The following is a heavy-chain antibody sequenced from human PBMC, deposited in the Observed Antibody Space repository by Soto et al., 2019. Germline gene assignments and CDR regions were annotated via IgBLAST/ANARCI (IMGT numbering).Heavy chain of an antibody. CDR2: IYYSGST. CDR3: ARVSNYYDSSGYFLDY. D-gene: IGHD3-22*01. V-gene: IGHV4-30-4*01. CDR1: RCSISSGDYY. J-gene: IGHJ4*02. Sequence: TSETLSLTCTLSRCSISSGDYYWSWIRQPPGKGLEWIGYIYYSGSTYYNPSLKSRVTISVDTTKNQFSLKLSSVTAADTAVYYCARVSNYYDSSGYFLDYRGPGTLVPVSS.